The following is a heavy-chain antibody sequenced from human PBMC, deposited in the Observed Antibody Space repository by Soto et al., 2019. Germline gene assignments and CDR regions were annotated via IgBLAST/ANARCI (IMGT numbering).Heavy chain of an antibody. J-gene: IGHJ6*02. D-gene: IGHD3-10*01. Sequence: GASVKVSCQASGGTLSSYAISWGRQAPGQRLEWMGGIIPIFGTANYAQKFQGRVTITADESTSTAYMELSSLRSEDTAVYYCANQISMVRGVNYYGMDVWGQGTTVTVSS. CDR3: ANQISMVRGVNYYGMDV. CDR1: GGTLSSYA. V-gene: IGHV1-69*13. CDR2: IIPIFGTA.